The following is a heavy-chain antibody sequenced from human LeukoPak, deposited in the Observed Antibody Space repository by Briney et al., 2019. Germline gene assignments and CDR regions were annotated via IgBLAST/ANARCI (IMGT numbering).Heavy chain of an antibody. Sequence: GALRLSCAASGFTFSSYAMHWVRQAPGKGLEWVAVISYDGSNKYYADSVKGRFTISRDNAKNSLYLQLNSLRAEDTALYYCARDTHYYGSGSPAFDLWGRGTMVTVSS. J-gene: IGHJ3*01. D-gene: IGHD3-10*01. V-gene: IGHV3-30*04. CDR2: ISYDGSNK. CDR1: GFTFSSYA. CDR3: ARDTHYYGSGSPAFDL.